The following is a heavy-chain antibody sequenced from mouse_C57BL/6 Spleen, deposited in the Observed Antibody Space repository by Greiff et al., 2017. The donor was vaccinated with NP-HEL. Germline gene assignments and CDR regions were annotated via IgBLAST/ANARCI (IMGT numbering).Heavy chain of an antibody. CDR1: GYTFTSYW. CDR2: IDPSDSET. J-gene: IGHJ3*01. D-gene: IGHD2-4*01. Sequence: QVQLQQPGAELVRPGSSVKLSCKASGYTFTSYWMHWVKQRPIQGLEWIGNIDPSDSETHYNQKFKDKATLTVDKSSSTAYMQLSSLTSEDSAVYYCARVEYDEGWFAYWGQGTLVTVSA. V-gene: IGHV1-52*01. CDR3: ARVEYDEGWFAY.